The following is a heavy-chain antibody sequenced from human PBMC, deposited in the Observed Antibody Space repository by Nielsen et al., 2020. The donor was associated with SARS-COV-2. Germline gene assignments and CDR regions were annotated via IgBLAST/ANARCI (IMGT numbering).Heavy chain of an antibody. CDR2: IWYDGSNK. D-gene: IGHD6-19*01. J-gene: IGHJ4*02. CDR1: GFTFSSYG. CDR3: ARSFIAVADHLEYYFDY. Sequence: GESLKISCAASGFTFSSYGMHWVRQAPGKGLEWVAVIWYDGSNKYYADSVKGRFTISRDNSKNTLYLQMNSLRAEDTAVYYCARSFIAVADHLEYYFDYWGQGTLGTVSS. V-gene: IGHV3-33*08.